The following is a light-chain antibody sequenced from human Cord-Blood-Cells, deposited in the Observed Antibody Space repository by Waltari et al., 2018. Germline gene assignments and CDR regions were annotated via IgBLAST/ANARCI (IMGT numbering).Light chain of an antibody. CDR2: EDN. CDR3: QSYDSSNQV. Sequence: FMLTQPLSVSASPGQTVTIPCPRSSGRIASTSVQWYQQRPGSSPTTVIYEDNQRPSGVPDRFSGSIDSSSNAASLTISGRKTEDEADYYCQSYDSSNQVFGGVTKLTVL. V-gene: IGLV6-57*01. CDR1: SGRIASTS. J-gene: IGLJ3*02.